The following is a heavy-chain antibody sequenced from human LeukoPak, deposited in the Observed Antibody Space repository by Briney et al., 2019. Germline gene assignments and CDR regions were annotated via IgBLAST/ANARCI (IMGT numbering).Heavy chain of an antibody. CDR3: ARVNYYDSSGYSPFDY. Sequence: GGSLRFSCAASGFTFSSYWMHWVRQAPGKGLVWVSRINGDGSSTSYADSVKGRFTISRDNAKNTLYLQMNSLRAEDTAVYYCARVNYYDSSGYSPFDYWGQGTLVTVSS. J-gene: IGHJ4*02. CDR2: INGDGSST. V-gene: IGHV3-74*01. D-gene: IGHD3-22*01. CDR1: GFTFSSYW.